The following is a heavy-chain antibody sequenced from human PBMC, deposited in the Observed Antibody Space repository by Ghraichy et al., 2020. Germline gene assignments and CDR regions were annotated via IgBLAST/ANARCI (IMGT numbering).Heavy chain of an antibody. V-gene: IGHV3-13*01. Sequence: GGSLRLSCAASGFTFSSYDMPWVRQAPGKGLEWVSAIGTAGDTHYPGSVKGRVTISRENAKNSLYLQMNSLRAGDTAVYYCARGGGGLGDYWGQGTLVAVSS. D-gene: IGHD3-16*01. CDR2: IGTAGDT. CDR1: GFTFSSYD. J-gene: IGHJ4*02. CDR3: ARGGGGLGDY.